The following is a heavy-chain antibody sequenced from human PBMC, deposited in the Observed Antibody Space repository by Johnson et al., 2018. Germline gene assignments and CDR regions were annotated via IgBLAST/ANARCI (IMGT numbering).Heavy chain of an antibody. J-gene: IGHJ6*03. CDR3: AGGGGYYYYMDV. CDR1: GFTFSNYG. CDR2: ISYDGSNK. Sequence: QVQLVESGGGVVQPGRSLRLSCAASGFTFSNYGMHWVRQAPGSKGLEWVAVISYDGSNKYYADSVKGRFTISRDNSKTTLYLQMNSLRAEDTAVYYCAGGGGYYYYMDVWGKGTTVTVSS. V-gene: IGHV3-30*03. D-gene: IGHD2-15*01.